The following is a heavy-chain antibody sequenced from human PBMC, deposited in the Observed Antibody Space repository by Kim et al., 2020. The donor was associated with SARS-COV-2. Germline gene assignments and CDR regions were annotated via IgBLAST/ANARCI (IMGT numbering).Heavy chain of an antibody. D-gene: IGHD3-3*01. CDR1: GGTFSSYA. CDR2: IIPIFGTA. J-gene: IGHJ5*02. V-gene: IGHV1-69*13. CDR3: ARTAHTYYDFWSGYWLNWFDP. Sequence: SVKVSCKASGGTFSSYAISWVRQAPGQGLEWMGGIIPIFGTANYAQKFQGRVTITADESTSTAYMELSSLRSEDTAVYYCARTAHTYYDFWSGYWLNWFDPWGQGTLVTVSS.